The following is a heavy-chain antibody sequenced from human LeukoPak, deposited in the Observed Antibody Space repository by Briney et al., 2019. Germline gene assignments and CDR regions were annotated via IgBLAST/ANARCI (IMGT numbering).Heavy chain of an antibody. CDR1: GFTFSSYS. V-gene: IGHV3-48*01. Sequence: GGSLRLSCVASGFTFSSYSMNWVRQAPGEGLEWVSYISSLSGTIYYADSVKSRFTISRDNSKNTLYLQMNSLRAEDTAVYYCARGGSYLSAFDIWGQGTMVTVSS. D-gene: IGHD1-26*01. CDR2: ISSLSGTI. CDR3: ARGGSYLSAFDI. J-gene: IGHJ3*02.